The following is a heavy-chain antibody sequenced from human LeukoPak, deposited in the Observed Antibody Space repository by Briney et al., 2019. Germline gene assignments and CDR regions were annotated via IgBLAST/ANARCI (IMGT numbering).Heavy chain of an antibody. D-gene: IGHD4-17*01. CDR2: ISGSGGKT. V-gene: IGHV3-23*01. Sequence: PGGSLRLSCSASGFAFSGFAMGWVRQAPGKGLEWVASISGSGGKTYYADSVEGRFTISRDNSKNTLYLQTNSQRAEDTALYYCARGRGGDYVPSRFDYWGQGTLVTVSS. CDR1: GFAFSGFA. J-gene: IGHJ4*02. CDR3: ARGRGGDYVPSRFDY.